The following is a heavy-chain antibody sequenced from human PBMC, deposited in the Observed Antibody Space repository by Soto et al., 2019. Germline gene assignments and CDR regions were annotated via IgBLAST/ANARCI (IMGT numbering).Heavy chain of an antibody. V-gene: IGHV1-18*01. CDR1: GYTFTSYG. CDR2: ISAYNGNT. D-gene: IGHD3-9*01. J-gene: IGHJ6*02. CDR3: ARDLNWRRHLDWLGLPWRANGMDV. Sequence: GASVKVSCKASGYTFTSYGISWVRQAPGQGLEWMGWISAYNGNTNYAQKLQGRVTMTTDTSTSTAYMELRSLRSDDTAVYYCARDLNWRRHLDWLGLPWRANGMDVWGQGTTVTVSS.